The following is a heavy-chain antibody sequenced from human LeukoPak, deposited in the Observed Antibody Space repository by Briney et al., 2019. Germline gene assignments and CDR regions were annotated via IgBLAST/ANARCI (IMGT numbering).Heavy chain of an antibody. J-gene: IGHJ4*02. CDR3: ARGRAGQRPWVRAAVRFDY. CDR2: INHSGST. Sequence: SETLSLTCAVYGGSFSGYYWSWIRQPPGKGLEWIGEINHSGSTNYNPSLKSRVTISVDTSKNQFSLKLSSVTAADTAVYYCARGRAGQRPWVRAAVRFDYWGQGTLVTVSS. V-gene: IGHV4-34*01. CDR1: GGSFSGYY. D-gene: IGHD3-10*01.